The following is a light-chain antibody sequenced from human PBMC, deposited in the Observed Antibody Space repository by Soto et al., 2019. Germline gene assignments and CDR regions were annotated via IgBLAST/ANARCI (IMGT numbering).Light chain of an antibody. CDR3: NSYTGSTTLV. Sequence: QSALTQPASVSGSPGQSITISCTGTSSDVGGYNYVSWYQQHPGKVPKLMIYEVSNRPSGVSNRFSGSKSGNTASLTISGLQAEDEADYYCNSYTGSTTLVFGGGTQLTVL. CDR1: SSDVGGYNY. CDR2: EVS. J-gene: IGLJ3*02. V-gene: IGLV2-14*01.